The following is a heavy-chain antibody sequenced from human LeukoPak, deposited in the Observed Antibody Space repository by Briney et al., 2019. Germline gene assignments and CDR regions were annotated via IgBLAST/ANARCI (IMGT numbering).Heavy chain of an antibody. CDR2: VLYDGINK. CDR3: AKPGRASPWEDASDAFDI. Sequence: QSGGCLRLSCAAAGFTFSMYCVHWVRQAAGKGLEWVAVVLYDGINKYYAASVKGRLTISRDNSKNTLYLQMNSLRAEDTAVYYCAKPGRASPWEDASDAFDIWGQGTMVTVSS. D-gene: IGHD1-26*01. J-gene: IGHJ3*02. CDR1: GFTFSMYC. V-gene: IGHV3-30*18.